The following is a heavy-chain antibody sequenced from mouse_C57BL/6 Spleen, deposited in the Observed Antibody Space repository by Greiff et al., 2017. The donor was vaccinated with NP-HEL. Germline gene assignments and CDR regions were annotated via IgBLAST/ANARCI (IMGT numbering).Heavy chain of an antibody. CDR1: GYTFTRYW. CDR3: ANGYPAWFAY. Sequence: VHLVESGAELAKPGASVKLSCKASGYTFTRYWMHWVKQRPGQGLEWIGYINPSSGYTKYNQKFKDKATLTADKSSSAAYMQLSSLTYEDSAVYYCANGYPAWFAYWGQGTLVTVSA. D-gene: IGHD2-2*01. CDR2: INPSSGYT. J-gene: IGHJ3*01. V-gene: IGHV1-7*01.